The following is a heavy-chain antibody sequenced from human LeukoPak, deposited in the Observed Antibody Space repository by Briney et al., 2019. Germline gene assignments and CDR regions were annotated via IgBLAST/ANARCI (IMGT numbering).Heavy chain of an antibody. J-gene: IGHJ6*03. Sequence: SETLPLTCTVSGYSISSGYYWGWIRQPPGKGLEWIGSIYHSGSTYYNPSLKSRVTISVDTSKNQFSLKLSPVTAADTAVYYCSREKHVAASYYYYTDVWGRGTTVTLSS. V-gene: IGHV4-38-2*02. CDR2: IYHSGST. D-gene: IGHD2-15*01. CDR1: GYSISSGYY. CDR3: SREKHVAASYYYYTDV.